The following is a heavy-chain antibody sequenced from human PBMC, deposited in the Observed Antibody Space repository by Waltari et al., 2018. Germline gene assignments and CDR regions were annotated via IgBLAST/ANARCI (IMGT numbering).Heavy chain of an antibody. V-gene: IGHV1-2*06. Sequence: QVQLVQSGAEVKKPGASVKVSCKASGYTFTGYYMQWVRQAPGQGLEWMGRINANRGGTNYAQKFQGSVTMTSDTSISTAYIVRSRLRSDDTAVYYCAYSLGGRPDAFDIWGQGTMVTVSS. CDR1: GYTFTGYY. J-gene: IGHJ3*02. CDR3: AYSLGGRPDAFDI. D-gene: IGHD2-15*01. CDR2: INANRGGT.